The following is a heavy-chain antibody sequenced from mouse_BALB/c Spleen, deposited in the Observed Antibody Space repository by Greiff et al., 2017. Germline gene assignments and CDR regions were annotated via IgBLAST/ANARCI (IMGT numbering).Heavy chain of an antibody. Sequence: DVKLVESGPGLVKPSQSLSLTCTVTGYSITSDYAWNWIRQFPGNKLEWMGYISYSGSTSYNPSLKSRISITRDTSKNQFFLQLNSVTTEDTATYYCARKDDYDGAMDYWGQGTSVTVSS. V-gene: IGHV3-2*02. CDR2: ISYSGST. D-gene: IGHD2-4*01. J-gene: IGHJ4*01. CDR3: ARKDDYDGAMDY. CDR1: GYSITSDYA.